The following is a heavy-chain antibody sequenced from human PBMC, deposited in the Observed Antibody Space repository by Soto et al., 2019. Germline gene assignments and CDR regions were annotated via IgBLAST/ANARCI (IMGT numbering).Heavy chain of an antibody. J-gene: IGHJ4*02. CDR2: TIPILSMS. CDR3: ATNYGSSSDHFDN. CDR1: GDIFSRST. D-gene: IGHD3-10*01. V-gene: IGHV1-69*02. Sequence: QLVQSGAEVKTPGSSVKVSCTASGDIFSRSTLSWVRQTPGQGLEWMGRTIPILSMSDYAQKFQGRVTISADKSTSTVYMVLSRLRSEATAVYYCATNYGSSSDHFDNWGQGTLVTVSS.